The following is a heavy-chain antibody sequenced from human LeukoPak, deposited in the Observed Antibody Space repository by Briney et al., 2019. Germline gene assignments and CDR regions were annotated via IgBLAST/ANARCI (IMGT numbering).Heavy chain of an antibody. CDR3: AKGGSFYDSSGYADY. V-gene: IGHV3-23*01. CDR1: GFTFSSYA. CDR2: ISGSGSST. D-gene: IGHD3-22*01. Sequence: GGSLRLSCTASGFTFSSYAMSWVRQAPGKGLEWVSAISGSGSSTYYADSVKGRFTISRDNSKNTLSLQMNSLRAEDTAVYYCAKGGSFYDSSGYADYWGQGTLVTVSS. J-gene: IGHJ4*02.